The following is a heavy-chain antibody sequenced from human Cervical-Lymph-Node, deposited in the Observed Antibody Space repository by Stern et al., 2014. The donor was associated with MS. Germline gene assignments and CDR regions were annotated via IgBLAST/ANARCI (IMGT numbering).Heavy chain of an antibody. Sequence: VQLVESGGDLIQPGGSLRLSCAASGFTVSTKYMTWVRQAPGKGLEWVSVIYGSGTTYYADSVKGRFTISRDNSRNTIYLQMNSLRAEDTAVYYCARVKGPLGSYFAFDIWGQGTMVTVSS. D-gene: IGHD3-10*01. V-gene: IGHV3-53*01. J-gene: IGHJ3*02. CDR2: IYGSGTT. CDR3: ARVKGPLGSYFAFDI. CDR1: GFTVSTKY.